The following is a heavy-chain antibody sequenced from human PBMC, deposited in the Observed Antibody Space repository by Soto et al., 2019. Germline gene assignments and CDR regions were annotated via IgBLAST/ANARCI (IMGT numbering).Heavy chain of an antibody. CDR1: GFTVSSNY. CDR2: IYSGGST. CDR3: ARALFLYYYDSRQAFDI. D-gene: IGHD3-22*01. V-gene: IGHV3-66*01. Sequence: PGGSLRLSCAASGFTVSSNYMSWVRQAPGKGLEWVSVIYSGGSTYYADSVKGRFTISRDNSKNTLYLQMNSLRAEDTAVYYCARALFLYYYDSRQAFDIWGQGTMVIVSS. J-gene: IGHJ3*02.